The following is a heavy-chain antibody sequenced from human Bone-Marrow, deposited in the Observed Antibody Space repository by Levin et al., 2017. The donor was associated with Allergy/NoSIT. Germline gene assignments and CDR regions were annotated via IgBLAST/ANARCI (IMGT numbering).Heavy chain of an antibody. D-gene: IGHD3-10*01. CDR2: IYSGGST. Sequence: LSLTCAASGFTVSSNYMSWVRQAPGKGLEWVSVIYSGGSTYYADSVKGRFTISRDNSKNTLYLQMNSLRAEDTAVYYCARAGDYYGSGSYFYYYMDVWGKGTTVTVSS. J-gene: IGHJ6*03. CDR3: ARAGDYYGSGSYFYYYMDV. V-gene: IGHV3-66*02. CDR1: GFTVSSNY.